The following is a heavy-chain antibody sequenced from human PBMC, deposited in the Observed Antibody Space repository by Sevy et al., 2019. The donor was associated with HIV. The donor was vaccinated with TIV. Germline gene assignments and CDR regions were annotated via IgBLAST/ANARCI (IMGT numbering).Heavy chain of an antibody. CDR3: ARVSEQWLALYYFDY. Sequence: ASVKVSCKAPGYTFTGYYMHCVRQAPGQGLEWMGWINPNSGGTNYAQKFQGRVTMTRDTSISTAYMELSRLRSDDTAVYYCARVSEQWLALYYFDYWGQRTLVTVSS. J-gene: IGHJ4*02. CDR2: INPNSGGT. D-gene: IGHD6-19*01. CDR1: GYTFTGYY. V-gene: IGHV1-2*02.